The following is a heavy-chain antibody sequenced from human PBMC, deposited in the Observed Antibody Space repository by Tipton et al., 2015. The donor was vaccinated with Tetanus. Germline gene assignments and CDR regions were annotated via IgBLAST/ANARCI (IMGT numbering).Heavy chain of an antibody. J-gene: IGHJ6*02. V-gene: IGHV4-61*08. CDR2: ISDSGLT. Sequence: TLSLTCAVSGASLRSGDYNWSWIRQPPGKGLEWLAYISDSGLTNSNYFLKSRITISRDTSRNQFSLKLTSVTAADTAMYYCARDGGNYFYYGMNVWGQGAAVTVSS. CDR3: ARDGGNYFYYGMNV. CDR1: GASLRSGDYN.